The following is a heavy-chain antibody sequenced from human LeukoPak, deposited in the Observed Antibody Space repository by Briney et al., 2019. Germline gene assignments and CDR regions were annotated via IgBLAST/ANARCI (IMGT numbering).Heavy chain of an antibody. CDR1: GGSISTSNYY. CDR3: AREIAVRGVIIPFDY. V-gene: IGHV4-39*07. Sequence: SETLSLTCTVSGGSISTSNYYWGWIRQPPGKGLEWIGNIFYSGSTYYSPSLRSRVTISLDTSRNQFSLKLNSVTAADTAVYYCAREIAVRGVIIPFDYWGQGTLVTVSS. J-gene: IGHJ4*02. CDR2: IFYSGST. D-gene: IGHD3-10*01.